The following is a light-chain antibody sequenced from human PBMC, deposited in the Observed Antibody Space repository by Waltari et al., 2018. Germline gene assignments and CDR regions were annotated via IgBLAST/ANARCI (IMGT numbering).Light chain of an antibody. J-gene: IGLJ2*01. CDR1: QLGDKY. Sequence: SYELTQPPSVSVSPGQTASITCPGDQLGDKYACWYQQKPGQSPVLVIYQDSKRPSGIPERFSGSNSGNTATLTISGTQAMDEADYYCQAWDSSNVVFGGGTKLTVL. CDR3: QAWDSSNVV. CDR2: QDS. V-gene: IGLV3-1*01.